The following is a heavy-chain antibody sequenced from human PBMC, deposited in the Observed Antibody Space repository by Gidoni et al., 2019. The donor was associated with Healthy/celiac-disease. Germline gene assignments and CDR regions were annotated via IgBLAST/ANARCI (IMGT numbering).Heavy chain of an antibody. CDR3: NTSVAGVLVVAFDI. J-gene: IGHJ3*02. CDR2: IKSNTAGGTN. D-gene: IGHD2-8*02. CDR1: GCTCSNAW. Sequence: EVQLVESGGGLVTPGGSLRLSCAASGCTCSNAWMSWVRQAPGKGRGWVGRIKSNTAGGTNDYAAPVKGRFNISRDVFKNTLYLQMNSCKTEDTDVYYCNTSVAGVLVVAFDIWGQGTMVTVSS. V-gene: IGHV3-15*01.